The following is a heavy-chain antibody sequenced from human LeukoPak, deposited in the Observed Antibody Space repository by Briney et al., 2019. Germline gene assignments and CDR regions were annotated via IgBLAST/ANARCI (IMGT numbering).Heavy chain of an antibody. D-gene: IGHD6-13*01. Sequence: GGSLRLSCAASGFTFSSYGMHWVRQAPGKGLEWVAVISYDGSNKYYADSVKGRFTISRDNSKNTLYLQMNSLRAEDTAVYYCAKGHIAAAGAPTNWFDPWGQGTLVTVSS. CDR3: AKGHIAAAGAPTNWFDP. J-gene: IGHJ5*02. V-gene: IGHV3-30*18. CDR2: ISYDGSNK. CDR1: GFTFSSYG.